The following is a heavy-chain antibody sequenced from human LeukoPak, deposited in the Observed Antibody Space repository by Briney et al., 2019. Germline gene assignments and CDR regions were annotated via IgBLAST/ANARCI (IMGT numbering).Heavy chain of an antibody. CDR3: ARHHRRIRRFDP. V-gene: IGHV4-59*08. D-gene: IGHD5-18*01. J-gene: IGHJ5*02. Sequence: SETLSLTCAVYGGSFSGYYWSWIRQPPGKGLEWIGYIYYSGSTNYNPSLKSRVTISVDTSKNQFSLKLSSVTAADTAVYYCARHHRRIRRFDPWGQGTLVTVSS. CDR1: GGSFSGYY. CDR2: IYYSGST.